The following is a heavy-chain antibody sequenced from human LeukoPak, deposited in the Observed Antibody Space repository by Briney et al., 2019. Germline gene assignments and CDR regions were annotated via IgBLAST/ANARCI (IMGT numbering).Heavy chain of an antibody. V-gene: IGHV4-38-2*02. CDR2: TYHSGST. D-gene: IGHD3-3*01. CDR1: GYSMGSGYY. Sequence: SETLSLTCTVSGYSMGSGYYWGWIRQPPGKGPEWIGSTYHSGSTNYNPSLKSRVTISVDTSKNQFSLKLNSVTAADTAVYYCARVPHGETVFGVVLYWLDPWGQGTLITVFS. CDR3: ARVPHGETVFGVVLYWLDP. J-gene: IGHJ5*02.